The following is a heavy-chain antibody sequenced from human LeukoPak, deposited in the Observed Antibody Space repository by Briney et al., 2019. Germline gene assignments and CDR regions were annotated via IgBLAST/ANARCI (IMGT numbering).Heavy chain of an antibody. J-gene: IGHJ2*01. CDR2: FDPEDGET. CDR1: GYTLTELS. CDR3: ATAAYLLNWYFDL. Sequence: ASVKVSCKVSGYTLTELSMHWVRQAPGKGLEWLGGFDPEDGETIYAQKFQGRVTMTEDTSTDTAYMELSSLRSEDTAVYYCATAAYLLNWYFDLWGRGTLVTVSS. D-gene: IGHD3-16*01. V-gene: IGHV1-24*01.